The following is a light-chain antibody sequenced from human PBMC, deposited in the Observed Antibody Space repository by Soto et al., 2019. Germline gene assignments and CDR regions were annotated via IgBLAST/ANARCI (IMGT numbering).Light chain of an antibody. V-gene: IGKV4-1*01. CDR1: QSVLYSSRNKTS. CDR2: CAS. J-gene: IGKJ3*01. Sequence: DSVMTQSPDSLAMSLGARATINCKSSQSVLYSSRNKTSLPWYRQKPGQPPKLLIYCASTRESGVPDRFSGSGCGTDFTLTISSLQAEYVAVYYCQEYYSTPFTFGPGTTVDIK. CDR3: QEYYSTPFT.